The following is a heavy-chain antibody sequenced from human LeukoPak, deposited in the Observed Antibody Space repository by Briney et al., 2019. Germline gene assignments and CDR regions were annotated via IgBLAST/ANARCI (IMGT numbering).Heavy chain of an antibody. CDR1: GYTFTSYA. CDR3: ARGESARRDIAVAGVSDY. J-gene: IGHJ4*02. D-gene: IGHD6-19*01. V-gene: IGHV1-3*02. Sequence: ASVKVSCKASGYTFTSYAMHWVRQAPGQRLEWMGGSNAGNGNTKYSQEVQGRVTITRDPSASTVYMELRSLRSEDTAMYYCARGESARRDIAVAGVSDYWGQGTLVIAPS. CDR2: SNAGNGNT.